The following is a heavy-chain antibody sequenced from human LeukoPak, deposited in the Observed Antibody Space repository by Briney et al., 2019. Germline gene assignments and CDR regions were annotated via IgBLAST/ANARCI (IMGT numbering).Heavy chain of an antibody. D-gene: IGHD4-23*01. CDR1: GFTFSSYA. Sequence: GGSLRLSCAASGFTFSSYAMHWVRQAPGKGLEWVAVISYDGSNKYYADSVKGRFTISRDNSKNTLYLQMNSLRAEDTAVYYCAKGSTTVVTLGVFDYWGQGTLVTVSS. J-gene: IGHJ4*02. CDR2: ISYDGSNK. V-gene: IGHV3-30-3*01. CDR3: AKGSTTVVTLGVFDY.